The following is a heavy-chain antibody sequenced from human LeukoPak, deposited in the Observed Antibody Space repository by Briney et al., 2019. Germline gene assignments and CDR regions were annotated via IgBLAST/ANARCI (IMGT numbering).Heavy chain of an antibody. Sequence: PSETLSLTCTVSGGSISSSSYYWGWIRQPPGKGLEWIGSIYYSGSTYYNPSLKSRVTISVDTSKNQFSLKLSSVTAADTTVYYCARRILTGYGFDYWGQGTLVTVSS. V-gene: IGHV4-39*01. CDR2: IYYSGST. D-gene: IGHD3-9*01. CDR1: GGSISSSSYY. CDR3: ARRILTGYGFDY. J-gene: IGHJ4*02.